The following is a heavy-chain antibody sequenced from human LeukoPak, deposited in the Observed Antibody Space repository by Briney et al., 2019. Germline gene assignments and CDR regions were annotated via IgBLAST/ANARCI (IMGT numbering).Heavy chain of an antibody. CDR1: GVTLSRYA. CDR2: ISPSGDST. V-gene: IGHV3-23*01. CDR3: VRKVYYYMDV. J-gene: IGHJ6*03. Sequence: GGSLRLSCAASGVTLSRYAVNWVRQAPGRGLEWVSYISPSGDSTVNAESVKGQFTISRDNSKNMLYLQMDSLRAEDTAIYYCVRKVYYYMDVWGKGTTVTVSS.